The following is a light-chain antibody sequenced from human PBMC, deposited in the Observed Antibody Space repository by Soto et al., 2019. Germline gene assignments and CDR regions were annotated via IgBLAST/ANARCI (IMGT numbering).Light chain of an antibody. CDR2: STS. CDR1: TGEVTSDYY. CDR3: LLYPGPDQV. Sequence: QTVVTQEPSLTVSPGGTVTLTCGSSTGEVTSDYYPNWIQQKPGQPPRGLIHSTSNKHSWTPARFSGSLLGGKAALTLSGVQPEEEAVYYCLLYPGPDQVFGGGTKLTVL. V-gene: IGLV7-43*01. J-gene: IGLJ3*02.